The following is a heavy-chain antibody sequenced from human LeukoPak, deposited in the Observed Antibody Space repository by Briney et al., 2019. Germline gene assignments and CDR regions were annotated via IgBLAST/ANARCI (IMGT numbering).Heavy chain of an antibody. CDR2: ISGSGGST. Sequence: GGSLRLSCAASGFTFSSYAMSWVRQAPGKGLEWVSVISGSGGSTYSAESVKGRFTISRDNSQNTLYLQMNSLRVEDTAVYYCAKGPRASGWTYFDYWGQGTLVTVSS. D-gene: IGHD6-19*01. CDR1: GFTFSSYA. V-gene: IGHV3-23*01. J-gene: IGHJ4*02. CDR3: AKGPRASGWTYFDY.